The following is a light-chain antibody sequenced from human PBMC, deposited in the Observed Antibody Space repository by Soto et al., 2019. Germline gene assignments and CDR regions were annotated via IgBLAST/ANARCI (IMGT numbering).Light chain of an antibody. CDR1: ENVRTF. Sequence: VLTQSPATLSLSPGERATLSCRASENVRTFVDWYQQKPGQAPRLLIYGASNRATDIPARFSGSGSGTDFTLTISNLEPEDFEVYYCQQHSHWPPWTFGQGTRVEIQ. CDR3: QQHSHWPPWT. V-gene: IGKV3-11*01. CDR2: GAS. J-gene: IGKJ1*01.